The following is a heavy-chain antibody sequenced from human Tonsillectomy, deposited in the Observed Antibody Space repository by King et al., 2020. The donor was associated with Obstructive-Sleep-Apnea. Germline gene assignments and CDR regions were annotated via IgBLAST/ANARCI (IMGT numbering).Heavy chain of an antibody. J-gene: IGHJ4*02. Sequence: QLVQSGAEVKKPGESLKISCKGSGFSFTPYWIGWVRQMTGKGLEWMGRFYPGDSFTRYNPAFQGQVTIPADKSISTAYLQWSSLKASDTAMYYCARGAAAGTYFDSWGQETLVTVSS. D-gene: IGHD6-13*01. CDR3: ARGAAAGTYFDS. CDR2: FYPGDSFT. V-gene: IGHV5-51*01. CDR1: GFSFTPYW.